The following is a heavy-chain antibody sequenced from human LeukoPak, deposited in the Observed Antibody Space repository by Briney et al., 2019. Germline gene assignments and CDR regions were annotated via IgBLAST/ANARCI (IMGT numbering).Heavy chain of an antibody. CDR3: AKDRSGSYTLDY. J-gene: IGHJ4*02. CDR1: GFTFSSYA. D-gene: IGHD1-26*01. CDR2: ISGSGGST. Sequence: GGSLRLSCAASGFTFSSYAMSWVRQAPGKGLEWVSAISGSGGSTYYADSVKGRFTISRDNSKNTLYLQMNSLRAEGTAVYYCAKDRSGSYTLDYWGQGTLVTVSS. V-gene: IGHV3-23*01.